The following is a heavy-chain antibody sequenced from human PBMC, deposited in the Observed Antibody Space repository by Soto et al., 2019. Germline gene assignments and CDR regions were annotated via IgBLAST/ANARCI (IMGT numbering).Heavy chain of an antibody. CDR2: PYYRSKWYN. D-gene: IGHD6-19*01. CDR3: ARGAKIAVPERGYYYFYGLDV. V-gene: IGHV6-1*01. CDR1: GDSVSSNSPP. J-gene: IGHJ6*02. Sequence: PSQTLSLTCAISGDSVSSNSPPWTWVRQSPSRGLEWLGRPYYRSKWYNDYAVSVKSRITINPDTSKNQFSLQLNSVTPEDTAVYYGARGAKIAVPERGYYYFYGLDVWGQGTTVTVSS.